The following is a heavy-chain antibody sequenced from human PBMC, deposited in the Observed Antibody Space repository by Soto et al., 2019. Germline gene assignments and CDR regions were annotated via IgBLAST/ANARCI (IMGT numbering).Heavy chain of an antibody. CDR2: FNPKSEGT. CDR3: ARGESTDCSTGVCPFNYNFQLDV. V-gene: IGHV1-2*02. CDR1: GYTLNDYL. D-gene: IGHD2-21*01. Sequence: QVQLLQSGAEVRKPGASVRVSCKASGYTLNDYLIYWVRQAPGEGLEWMGRFNPKSEGTAFAQSFQGRVTLARDTSINAVYMEMYRLRSDDTAVYYCARGESTDCSTGVCPFNYNFQLDVWGQGSRVIVSS. J-gene: IGHJ6*02.